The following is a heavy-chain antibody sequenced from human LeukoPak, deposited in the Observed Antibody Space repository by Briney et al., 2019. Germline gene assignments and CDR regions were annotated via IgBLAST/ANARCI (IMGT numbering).Heavy chain of an antibody. D-gene: IGHD2-2*01. Sequence: GGSLRLSCAASGFTFSSYEMNWVHQAPGKGLEWVSYISSSGSTIYYADSVKGRFTISRDNAKNSLYLQMNSLRAEDTAVYYCAREGYCSSTSCYGMDVWGKGTTVTVSS. CDR3: AREGYCSSTSCYGMDV. J-gene: IGHJ6*04. CDR2: ISSSGSTI. V-gene: IGHV3-48*03. CDR1: GFTFSSYE.